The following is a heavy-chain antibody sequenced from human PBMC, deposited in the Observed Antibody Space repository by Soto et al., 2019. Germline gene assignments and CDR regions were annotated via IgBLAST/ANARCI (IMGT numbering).Heavy chain of an antibody. CDR3: ARSGQNQGDFDWLLYWFDP. J-gene: IGHJ5*02. CDR2: IIPILGTA. CDR1: GGTFSSYA. D-gene: IGHD3-9*01. Sequence: QVQLVQSGAEVKKPGSSVKVYCTASGGTFSSYAISWVRQAPGQGLEWMGGIIPILGTANNAQKFQGRVTITADESTSTADMELSSLRSEDTAVYDCARSGQNQGDFDWLLYWFDPWGQGTLVTVSS. V-gene: IGHV1-69*01.